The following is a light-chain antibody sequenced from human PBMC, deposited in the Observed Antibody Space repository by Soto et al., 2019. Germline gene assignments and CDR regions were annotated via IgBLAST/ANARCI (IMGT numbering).Light chain of an antibody. V-gene: IGKV1-5*01. CDR1: QSISSW. J-gene: IGKJ4*01. Sequence: DIQMTQSPSTLSGSVGDRVTITCRASQSISSWLAWYQQKPGKAPKLLIYAASTLQSGVPSRFSGSGSGTDFTLSISSLQSEDFAVYYCQQYNSWPLTFGGGTKVDIK. CDR3: QQYNSWPLT. CDR2: AAS.